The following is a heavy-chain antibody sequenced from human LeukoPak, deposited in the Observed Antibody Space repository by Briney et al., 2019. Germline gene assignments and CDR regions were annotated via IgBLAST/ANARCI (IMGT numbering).Heavy chain of an antibody. CDR1: GGSFSGYY. CDR2: INHSGST. V-gene: IGHV4-34*01. Sequence: SGTLSLTCAVYGGSFSGYYWSWIRQPPGKGLEWIGEINHSGSTNYNPSLKSRVTISVDTSKNQFSLKLSSVTAADTAVYYCARRPYCSGGSCSFDVWGKGTTVTVSS. J-gene: IGHJ6*04. CDR3: ARRPYCSGGSCSFDV. D-gene: IGHD2-15*01.